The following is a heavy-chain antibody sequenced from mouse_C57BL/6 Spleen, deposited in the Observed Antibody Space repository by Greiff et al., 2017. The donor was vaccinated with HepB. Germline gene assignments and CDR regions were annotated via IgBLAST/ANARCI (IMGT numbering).Heavy chain of an antibody. CDR2: INPYNGGT. CDR1: GYTFTDYY. Sequence: VQLQQSGPVLVKPGASVKMSCKASGYTFTDYYMNWVKQSHGKSLEWIGVINPYNGGTSYNQKFKGKATLTVDKSSSTAYMELNSLTSEDSAVYYCARGITTVGYFDVWGTGTTVTVSS. CDR3: ARGITTVGYFDV. D-gene: IGHD1-1*01. V-gene: IGHV1-19*01. J-gene: IGHJ1*03.